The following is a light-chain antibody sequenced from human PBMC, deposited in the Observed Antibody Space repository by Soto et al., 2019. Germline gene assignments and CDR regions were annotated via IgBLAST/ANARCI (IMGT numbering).Light chain of an antibody. CDR3: QQYGDSRQVT. V-gene: IGKV3-20*01. J-gene: IGKJ4*01. CDR2: DAS. Sequence: ETVLTPSPCTLSLSPWETATLYCMAIQRVSANYLAWYQHKPGQAPRLLIYDASTRATGTPDRFSGSGSGTDFTLTIRRLEPEDFALYYCQQYGDSRQVTFGGGTKVDI. CDR1: QRVSANY.